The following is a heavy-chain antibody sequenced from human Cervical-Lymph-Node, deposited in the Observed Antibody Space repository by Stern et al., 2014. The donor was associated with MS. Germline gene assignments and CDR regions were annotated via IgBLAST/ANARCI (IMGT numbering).Heavy chain of an antibody. Sequence: QVQLQQSGPGLVKPSQTLSLTCTVSGGSISSGSYYWSWIRQPAGKGLEWIGRIYTSGSTNYNPSLKSRVTIPVDPPKNQFSLKLSSVTAADTAVYYCARDALIQLHGVDIWGQGTMVTVSS. J-gene: IGHJ3*02. V-gene: IGHV4-61*02. CDR3: ARDALIQLHGVDI. D-gene: IGHD5-18*01. CDR2: IYTSGST. CDR1: GGSISSGSYY.